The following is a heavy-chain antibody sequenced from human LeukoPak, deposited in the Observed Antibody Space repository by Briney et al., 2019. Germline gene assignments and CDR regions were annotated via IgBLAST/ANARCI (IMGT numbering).Heavy chain of an antibody. CDR1: GGSINSSIYH. CDR2: IYYSGST. V-gene: IGHV4-39*07. J-gene: IGHJ4*02. Sequence: ASETLSLTCTVSGGSINSSIYHWGWIRQPPGKGLEWIGNIYYSGSTYYNPSLKSRVTMSIDTSKNQFSLKVISVTAADAAVYYCARAGDGSGSYDNADYDYWGQGTLVTVSS. D-gene: IGHD3-10*01. CDR3: ARAGDGSGSYDNADYDY.